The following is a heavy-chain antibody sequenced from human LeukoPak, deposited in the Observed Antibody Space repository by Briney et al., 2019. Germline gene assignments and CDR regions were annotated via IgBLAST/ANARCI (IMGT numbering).Heavy chain of an antibody. J-gene: IGHJ4*02. D-gene: IGHD3-22*01. Sequence: PGGSLRLSCAASGFTFSTYEINWVRQAPGKGLEWVSYISSSGSTIYYADSVKGRFTISRDNAKNSLYPQMNSLRAEDTAVYYCARVRYDSSGYYYFDYWGQGTLVTVSS. CDR1: GFTFSTYE. CDR3: ARVRYDSSGYYYFDY. V-gene: IGHV3-48*03. CDR2: ISSSGSTI.